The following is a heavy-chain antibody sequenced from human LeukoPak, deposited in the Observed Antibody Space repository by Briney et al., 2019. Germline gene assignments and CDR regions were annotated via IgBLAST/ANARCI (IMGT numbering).Heavy chain of an antibody. CDR3: ARRSDYYYDSSGVRTYYFDY. V-gene: IGHV1-2*02. J-gene: IGHJ4*02. Sequence: VSVKVSCKASGYTFTGYYMHWVRQAPGQGLEWMGWINPNSGGTNYAQKFQGRVTMTRDTSISTAYMELSRLRSDDTAVYYCARRSDYYYDSSGVRTYYFDYWGQGTLVTVSS. CDR2: INPNSGGT. CDR1: GYTFTGYY. D-gene: IGHD3-22*01.